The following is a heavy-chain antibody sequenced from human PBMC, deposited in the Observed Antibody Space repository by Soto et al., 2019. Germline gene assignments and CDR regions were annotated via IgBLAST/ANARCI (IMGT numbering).Heavy chain of an antibody. V-gene: IGHV4-34*01. D-gene: IGHD3-10*01. Sequence: TSETLSLTCAVYGGSFSGYYWSWIRQPPGKGLEWIGEINHSGSTNYNPSLKSRVTISVDTSKNQFSLKLSSVTAADTAVYYCARDGITMVRGVITTGRYYYGMDVWGQGTTVT. CDR2: INHSGST. CDR3: ARDGITMVRGVITTGRYYYGMDV. J-gene: IGHJ6*02. CDR1: GGSFSGYY.